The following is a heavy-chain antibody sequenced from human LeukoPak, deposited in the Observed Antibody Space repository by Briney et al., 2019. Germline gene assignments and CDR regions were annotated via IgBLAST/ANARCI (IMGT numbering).Heavy chain of an antibody. Sequence: SETLSLTCTVSGGSISSSSYYWGWIRQPPGKGLEWIGSIYYSGSTYYNPSLKSRVTISVDTSKNQFSLKLSSVTAADTAVYYCARQRFPTIAAAASGYWGQGTLVTVSS. CDR1: GGSISSSSYY. V-gene: IGHV4-39*01. CDR2: IYYSGST. CDR3: ARQRFPTIAAAASGY. D-gene: IGHD6-13*01. J-gene: IGHJ4*02.